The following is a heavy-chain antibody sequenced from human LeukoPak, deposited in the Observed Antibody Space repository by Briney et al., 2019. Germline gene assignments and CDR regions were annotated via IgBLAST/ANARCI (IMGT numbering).Heavy chain of an antibody. CDR2: INHSGST. J-gene: IGHJ6*02. V-gene: IGHV4-34*01. D-gene: IGHD4-11*01. CDR1: GGSFSGYY. CDR3: ARGYSTYVYYYSGMDV. Sequence: SETLSLTCAVYGGSFSGYYWSWIRQPPGKGLEWIGEINHSGSTNYNPSLKSRVTISVDTSKNQFSLTLSSVTAADTAVYYCARGYSTYVYYYSGMDVWGQGTTVTVSS.